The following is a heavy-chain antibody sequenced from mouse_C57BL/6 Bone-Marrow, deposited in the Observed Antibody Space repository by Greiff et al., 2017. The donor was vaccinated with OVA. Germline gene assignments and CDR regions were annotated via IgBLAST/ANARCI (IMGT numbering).Heavy chain of an antibody. CDR3: ARERSYYSNYDWYFDV. V-gene: IGHV1-42*01. CDR2: INPSTGGT. CDR1: GYSFTGYY. Sequence: EVQLQQSGPELVKPGASVKISCKASGYSFTGYYMNWVKQSPEKSLEWIGVINPSTGGTTYNQKFKAKATLTVDKSSSTAYMQLKSLTSEDSAVYYCARERSYYSNYDWYFDVWGTGTTVTVSS. J-gene: IGHJ1*03. D-gene: IGHD2-5*01.